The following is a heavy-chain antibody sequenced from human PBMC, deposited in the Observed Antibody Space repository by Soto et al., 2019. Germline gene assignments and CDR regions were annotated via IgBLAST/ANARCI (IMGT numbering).Heavy chain of an antibody. CDR2: ISAYNGNT. CDR1: GYTFTSYG. D-gene: IGHD3-10*01. V-gene: IGHV1-18*04. J-gene: IGHJ4*02. CDR3: ARELDYYGSGSTNFDY. Sequence: GASVKVSCKASGYTFTSYGISWVRQAPGQGLEWMGWISAYNGNTNYAQKLQGRVTMTTDTSTSTAYMELRSLRSDDTAVYYCARELDYYGSGSTNFDYWGRGTLVTVSS.